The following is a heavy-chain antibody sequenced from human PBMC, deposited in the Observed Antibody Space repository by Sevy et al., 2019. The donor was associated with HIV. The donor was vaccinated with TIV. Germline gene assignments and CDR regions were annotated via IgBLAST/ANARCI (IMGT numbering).Heavy chain of an antibody. CDR1: GFTFRTYW. V-gene: IGHV3-74*01. D-gene: IGHD3-10*01. Sequence: GGPLRLSCAASGFTFRTYWMHWVHQAPGKGLVWVSRINTDESSTSYADSVKGRFTISRDNAKNTLYLQMNSLRAEDTAVYYCAGHFYGSGSYLDYWGQGTLVTVSS. CDR2: INTDESST. CDR3: AGHFYGSGSYLDY. J-gene: IGHJ4*02.